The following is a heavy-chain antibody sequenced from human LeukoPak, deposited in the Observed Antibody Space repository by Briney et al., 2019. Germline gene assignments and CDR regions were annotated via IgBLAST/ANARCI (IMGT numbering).Heavy chain of an antibody. CDR1: GVTYRSYD. V-gene: IGHV3-23*01. CDR3: AKEYVEDY. Sequence: PGVSLRLSCGAYGVTYRSYDMSWVRQAPGAGLEWVTDNCGSGGSTYYANSVKGRFTISRDNSKTALDLQMNSLRAEDTAVYYCAKEYVEDYWGQGTLVTVSS. J-gene: IGHJ4*02. D-gene: IGHD5-24*01. CDR2: NCGSGGST.